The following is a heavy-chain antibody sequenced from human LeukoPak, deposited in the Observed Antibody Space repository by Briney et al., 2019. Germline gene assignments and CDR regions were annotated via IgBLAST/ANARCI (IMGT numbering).Heavy chain of an antibody. CDR2: ISYIGTT. Sequence: PSETLSLTCAVSGDSFSSHYWTWIRQPPGRRLEGIGYISYIGTTNYNPSLKSRVTISIDTSKNQLSLKLSSVTTADTAVYYCARDPVTVTKAFDVWGLGTTVS. CDR3: ARDPVTVTKAFDV. J-gene: IGHJ6*02. CDR1: GDSFSSHY. V-gene: IGHV4-59*11. D-gene: IGHD4-17*01.